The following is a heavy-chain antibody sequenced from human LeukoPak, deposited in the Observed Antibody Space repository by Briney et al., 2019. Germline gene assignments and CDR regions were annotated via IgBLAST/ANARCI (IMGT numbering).Heavy chain of an antibody. CDR2: IRYDGSNK. J-gene: IGHJ5*02. V-gene: IGHV3-30*02. CDR3: AKDSLDMIVPTGWFDP. D-gene: IGHD3-22*01. Sequence: GGSLRLSCAASGFTFSSYGMHWVRQAPGKGLEWVAFIRYDGSNKYYADSVKGRFTISRDNSKNTLYLQVNSLRAEDTAVYYCAKDSLDMIVPTGWFDPWGQGTLVTVSS. CDR1: GFTFSSYG.